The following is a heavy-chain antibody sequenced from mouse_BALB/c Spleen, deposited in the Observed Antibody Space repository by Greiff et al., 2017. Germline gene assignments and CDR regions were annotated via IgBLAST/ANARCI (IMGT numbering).Heavy chain of an antibody. Sequence: QVTLKESGPSLVQPSQSLSITCTVSGFSLTSYGVHWVRQSPGKGLEWLGVIWRGGSTDYNAAFMSRLSITKDNSKSQVFLKMNSLQADDTAIYYCAKDGIYYDYFYAMDYWGQGTSVTVSS. V-gene: IGHV2-5-1*01. CDR1: GFSLTSYG. D-gene: IGHD2-4*01. J-gene: IGHJ4*01. CDR2: IWRGGST. CDR3: AKDGIYYDYFYAMDY.